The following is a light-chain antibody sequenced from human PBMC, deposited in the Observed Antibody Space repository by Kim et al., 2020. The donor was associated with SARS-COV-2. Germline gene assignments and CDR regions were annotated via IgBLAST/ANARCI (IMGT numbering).Light chain of an antibody. CDR1: QSVSSY. V-gene: IGKV3-11*01. CDR2: DAS. CDR3: QQRSNWIT. J-gene: IGKJ5*01. Sequence: SLSPGERATLSCRASQSVSSYLAWYQQKPGQAPRLLIYDASTRATGIPARFSGSRSGTDFTLTISSLEPEDFAVYYCQQRSNWITFGQGTRLEIK.